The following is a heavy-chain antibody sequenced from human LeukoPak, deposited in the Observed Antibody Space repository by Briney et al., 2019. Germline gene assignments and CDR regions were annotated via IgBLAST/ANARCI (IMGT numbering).Heavy chain of an antibody. CDR2: IYHGGSI. V-gene: IGHV4-4*02. D-gene: IGHD4-17*01. J-gene: IGHJ4*02. Sequence: SGTLSLTCAVSGGSISSRNWWSWVRQPPGKGLEWIGEIYHGGSINYNPSLKSRVTISVDKSKNQFSLKLSSVTAADTAVYYCARHGTTVSLLTRWGQGTLVTVSS. CDR1: GGSISSRNW. CDR3: ARHGTTVSLLTR.